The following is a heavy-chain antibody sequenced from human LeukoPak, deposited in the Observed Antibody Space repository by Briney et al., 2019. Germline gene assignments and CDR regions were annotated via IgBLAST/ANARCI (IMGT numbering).Heavy chain of an antibody. V-gene: IGHV4-39*07. CDR3: ARARILRDSSSWRPFYYYYGMDV. D-gene: IGHD6-13*01. CDR1: GGSISSSSSY. CDR2: IYYSVST. Sequence: SETLSLSCTVSGGSISSSSSYWGWIRQPPGKGLEWIGSIYYSVSTNYSPSLKSRVTISVDTSNNQFSLKLGSVTAADTAVYYCARARILRDSSSWRPFYYYYGMDVWGQGTTVTVSS. J-gene: IGHJ6*02.